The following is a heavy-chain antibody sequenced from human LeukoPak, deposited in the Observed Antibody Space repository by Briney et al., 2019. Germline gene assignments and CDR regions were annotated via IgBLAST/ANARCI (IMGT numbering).Heavy chain of an antibody. CDR1: GGSISSSTYY. J-gene: IGHJ4*02. D-gene: IGHD1-26*01. CDR3: ARQGVGATDC. V-gene: IGHV4-39*01. CDR2: ITYSGST. Sequence: PSETLSLTCTVSGGSISSSTYYWAWIRQSPGKGLEWIGSITYSGSTYYNPSLESRVTISVDTSKNQFSLRLISVTAVDTAVYYCARQGVGATDCWGQGTLVTVSS.